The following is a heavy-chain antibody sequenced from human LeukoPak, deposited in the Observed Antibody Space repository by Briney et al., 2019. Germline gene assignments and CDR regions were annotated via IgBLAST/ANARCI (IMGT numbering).Heavy chain of an antibody. CDR1: GYSISSGYY. Sequence: SETLSLTCTVSGYSISSGYYWGWIRQPPGKGLEWIGSIYHSGSTYYNPSLKSRVTISVDTSKNQFSLKLSSVTAADTAVYYCARLGYNWNAYYFDYWGQGTLVTVSS. J-gene: IGHJ4*02. CDR2: IYHSGST. D-gene: IGHD1-1*01. V-gene: IGHV4-38-2*02. CDR3: ARLGYNWNAYYFDY.